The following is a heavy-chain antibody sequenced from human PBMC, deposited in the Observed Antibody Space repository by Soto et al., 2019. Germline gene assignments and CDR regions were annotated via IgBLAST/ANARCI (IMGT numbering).Heavy chain of an antibody. V-gene: IGHV4-39*01. Sequence: SEPKSLTCSVAGGAISSTSYYWGWIRQPPGKGLEWIGSIYYSGSTYYNPSLKSRVTISVDTSKNQFSLKLTSVTAADTAVYYCARQRQFEHPDLSWGQGTLVTVSS. CDR3: ARQRQFEHPDLS. CDR2: IYYSGST. J-gene: IGHJ4*02. D-gene: IGHD3-10*01. CDR1: GGAISSTSYY.